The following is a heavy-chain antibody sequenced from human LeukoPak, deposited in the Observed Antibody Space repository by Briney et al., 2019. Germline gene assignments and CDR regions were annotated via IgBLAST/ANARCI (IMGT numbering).Heavy chain of an antibody. CDR3: ARVRLWFGELNYYYCGMDV. J-gene: IGHJ6*02. V-gene: IGHV3-11*01. CDR2: ISSSGSTI. Sequence: GGSLRLSCAASGFTLSDYYMSWIRQAPGKGLEWVSYISSSGSTIYYADSVKGRFTISRDNAKNSLYLQMNSLRAEDTAVYYCARVRLWFGELNYYYCGMDVWGQGTTVTVSS. CDR1: GFTLSDYY. D-gene: IGHD3-10*01.